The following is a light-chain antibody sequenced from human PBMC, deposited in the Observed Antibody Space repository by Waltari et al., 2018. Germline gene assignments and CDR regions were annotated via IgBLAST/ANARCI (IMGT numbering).Light chain of an antibody. Sequence: DIVMTQSPDPLAVSLGERTSINCKASQSVLYSSDNKNYLAWYRQKPGQPPNLLIYWASTRESGVPGRFSGSGSGTDFTLTISSLQAEDVAVYYCQQYYSTPYTFGQGTKLEIK. CDR1: QSVLYSSDNKNY. V-gene: IGKV4-1*01. CDR2: WAS. J-gene: IGKJ2*01. CDR3: QQYYSTPYT.